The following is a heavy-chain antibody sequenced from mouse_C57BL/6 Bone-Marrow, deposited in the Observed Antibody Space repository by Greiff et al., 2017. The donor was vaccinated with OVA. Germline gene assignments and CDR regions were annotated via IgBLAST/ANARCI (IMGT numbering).Heavy chain of an antibody. V-gene: IGHV1-66*01. Sequence: VQVVESGPELVKPGASVKISCKASGYSFTRYYLPWVKQRPGPGLEWIGWIYPGSGNTKYNEKFKGKATLTADTSSSTAYMQLSSLTSEDSAVYYCARYPDYWGQGTTLTVSS. CDR3: ARYPDY. J-gene: IGHJ2*01. CDR1: GYSFTRYY. CDR2: IYPGSGNT.